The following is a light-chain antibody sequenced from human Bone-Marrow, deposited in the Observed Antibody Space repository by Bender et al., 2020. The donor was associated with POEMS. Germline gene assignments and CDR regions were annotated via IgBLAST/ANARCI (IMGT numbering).Light chain of an antibody. Sequence: SYVLTQPPSVSVAPGQTARITCGGNKIGTKSVHWYQHKPGQAPILVLFDDSDRPSGIPERFSGSNSGNTATLTISRVEAGDEADYSCQVWDRGSDHPVFGGGTQLSVL. J-gene: IGLJ3*02. CDR3: QVWDRGSDHPV. CDR2: DDS. CDR1: KIGTKS. V-gene: IGLV3-21*02.